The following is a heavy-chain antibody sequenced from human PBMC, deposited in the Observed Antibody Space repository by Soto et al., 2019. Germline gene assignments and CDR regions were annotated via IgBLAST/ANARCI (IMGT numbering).Heavy chain of an antibody. CDR1: GFTFSSYS. CDR3: ARDLRGITVTTFYHYYGMDV. J-gene: IGHJ6*02. CDR2: ISSSSSYI. D-gene: IGHD4-4*01. Sequence: GGSLRLSCAASGFTFSSYSMNWVRQAPGKGLEWVSSISSSSSYIYYAYSVKGRFTISRDNAKNSLNLQMNSLRAEDTAVYYGARDLRGITVTTFYHYYGMDVWGQGTTVTVSS. V-gene: IGHV3-21*01.